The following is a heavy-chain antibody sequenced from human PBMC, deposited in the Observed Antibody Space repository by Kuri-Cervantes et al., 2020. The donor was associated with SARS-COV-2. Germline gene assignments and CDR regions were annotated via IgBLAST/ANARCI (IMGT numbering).Heavy chain of an antibody. CDR1: GFTFSSYG. J-gene: IGHJ4*02. V-gene: IGHV3-30*18. Sequence: GESLKISCAASGFTFSSYGMHWVRQAPGKGLEWVAVISYDGSNKYYADSVKGRFTISRDNFKNTLYLQMNSLRAEDTAVYYCAKGGYSYGYAGHLDYWGQGTLVTVSS. D-gene: IGHD5-18*01. CDR2: ISYDGSNK. CDR3: AKGGYSYGYAGHLDY.